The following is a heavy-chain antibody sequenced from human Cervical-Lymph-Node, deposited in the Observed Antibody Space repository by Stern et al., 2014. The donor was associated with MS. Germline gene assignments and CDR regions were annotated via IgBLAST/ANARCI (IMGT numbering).Heavy chain of an antibody. CDR1: GDSISSGSYY. Sequence: VQLLESGPGLVKASQTLSLSCTVSGDSISSGSYYWSWIRQHPGKGLEWIGYIFYTGTTFYNPSLKSRVSISVDTSNNQFSLSLRSVTAADTAVYYCARLASGDYFDYWGQGTLLTVAS. D-gene: IGHD4-17*01. CDR3: ARLASGDYFDY. CDR2: IFYTGTT. J-gene: IGHJ4*02. V-gene: IGHV4-31*03.